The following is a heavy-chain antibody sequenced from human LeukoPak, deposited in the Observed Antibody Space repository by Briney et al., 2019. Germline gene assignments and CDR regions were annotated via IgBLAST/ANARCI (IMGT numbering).Heavy chain of an antibody. CDR3: VRAGDQYFDV. CDR2: ISPSGDTT. Sequence: ASVTVSCKAPGYIFTNHFVHWVRQAPGQGLQWMGIISPSGDTTTYAQKFVGRVTLTRDTSTSTVYLDLRSLDSEDTALYYCVRAGDQYFDVWGQGIQVTVSS. CDR1: GYIFTNHF. J-gene: IGHJ4*02. D-gene: IGHD7-27*01. V-gene: IGHV1-46*01.